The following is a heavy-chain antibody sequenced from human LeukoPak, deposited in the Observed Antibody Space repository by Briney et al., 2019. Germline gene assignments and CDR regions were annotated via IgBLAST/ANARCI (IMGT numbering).Heavy chain of an antibody. Sequence: SETLSLTCTVSGGSISSSSYYWGWIRQPPGKGLEWIGSIYYSGSTYYNPSLKSRVTISVDTSKNQFSLKLSSVTAADTAVYYCARVNFWSGYGNSVFDYWGQGTLVTVSS. J-gene: IGHJ4*02. CDR2: IYYSGST. D-gene: IGHD3-3*01. V-gene: IGHV4-39*07. CDR3: ARVNFWSGYGNSVFDY. CDR1: GGSISSSSYY.